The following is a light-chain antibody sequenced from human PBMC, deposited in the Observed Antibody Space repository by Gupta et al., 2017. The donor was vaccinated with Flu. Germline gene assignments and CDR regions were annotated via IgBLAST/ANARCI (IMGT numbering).Light chain of an antibody. V-gene: IGKV1-33*01. Sequence: PSSLSVSVGDRVTISCQASHDISNYLNWYQQKPGKAPNLLIYGASNLETGVPSRFSGSGSGTDFTFTIDSLQPEDIATYFCQQYADLPDTFGPGTKVDIK. CDR3: QQYADLPDT. CDR2: GAS. J-gene: IGKJ3*01. CDR1: HDISNY.